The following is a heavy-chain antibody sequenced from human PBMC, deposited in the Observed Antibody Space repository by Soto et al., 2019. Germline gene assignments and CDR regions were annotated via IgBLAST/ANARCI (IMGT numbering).Heavy chain of an antibody. D-gene: IGHD3-22*01. V-gene: IGHV1-18*01. J-gene: IGHJ3*02. Sequence: ASVKVSCKASGYTFTSYGISWVRQAPGQGLEWMGWISAYNGNTNYAQKLQGRVTMTTDTSTSTAYMELRSLRSDDTAVYYCARDYDSSGLGALDISGQGTMVIVSS. CDR1: GYTFTSYG. CDR2: ISAYNGNT. CDR3: ARDYDSSGLGALDI.